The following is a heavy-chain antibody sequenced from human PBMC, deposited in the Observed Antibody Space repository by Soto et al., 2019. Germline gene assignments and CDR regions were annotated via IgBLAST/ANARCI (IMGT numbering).Heavy chain of an antibody. D-gene: IGHD1-1*01. CDR3: ARGYRWNDY. CDR1: GGSISTSY. CDR2: IDYSGST. Sequence: QVQLQESGPGLVKPSETLSLTCTVSGGSISTSYWSWIRQPPGKGLEWIGYIDYSGSTNYNPSLNSRATIPLDTSKNQFSLKLSSVNDADTAVYYCARGYRWNDYWGQGTLVTVSS. J-gene: IGHJ4*02. V-gene: IGHV4-59*01.